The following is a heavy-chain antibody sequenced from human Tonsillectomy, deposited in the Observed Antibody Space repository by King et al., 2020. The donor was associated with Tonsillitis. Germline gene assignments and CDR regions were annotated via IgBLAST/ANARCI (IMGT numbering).Heavy chain of an antibody. CDR3: ARDINYYNSSGYYWGAFDY. D-gene: IGHD3-22*01. J-gene: IGHJ4*02. CDR1: GYTFASYG. CDR2: IGVYNGKT. V-gene: IGHV1-18*01. Sequence: VQLVESGAEVKKPGASVKVSCTASGYTFASYGISWVRQAPGQGLEWMGWIGVYNGKTKYAQRLQDRVTVITDTSANTAYMELRSLRSDDTAMYYCARDINYYNSSGYYWGAFDYWGQGTLITVSS.